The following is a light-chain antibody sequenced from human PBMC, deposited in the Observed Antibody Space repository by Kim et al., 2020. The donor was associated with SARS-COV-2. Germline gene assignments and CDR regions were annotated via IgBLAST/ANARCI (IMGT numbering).Light chain of an antibody. J-gene: IGLJ3*02. CDR3: QVWDRDSDQCL. V-gene: IGLV3-1*01. CDR1: DLGDKY. Sequence: HEQTASITCTGDDLGDKYACWYQQKPGQSPMLVIYQDSKRPSGIPERFSGSNSGNTATLTISRVGAGDEADYYCQVWDRDSDQCLFGGGTQLTVL. CDR2: QDS.